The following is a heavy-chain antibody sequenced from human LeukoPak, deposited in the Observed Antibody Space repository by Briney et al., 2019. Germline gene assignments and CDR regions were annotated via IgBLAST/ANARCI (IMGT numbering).Heavy chain of an antibody. D-gene: IGHD3-10*01. J-gene: IGHJ4*02. CDR1: GVSFSGYY. V-gene: IGHV4-34*01. CDR3: AAMVRGVINPYFDY. CDR2: INHSVGT. Sequence: SETLSLTCAVYGVSFSGYYWSWIRQPPGKGLEWIGEINHSVGTNYNPSLKSRVNISVDTSKNQFSLKLSSVTAADTAVYYCAAMVRGVINPYFDYWGQGTLVTVSS.